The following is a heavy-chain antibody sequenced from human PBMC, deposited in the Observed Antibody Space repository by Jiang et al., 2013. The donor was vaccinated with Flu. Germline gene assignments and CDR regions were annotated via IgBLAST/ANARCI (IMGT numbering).Heavy chain of an antibody. J-gene: IGHJ4*02. Sequence: PGLVKPSETLSLTCAVSGASIISYCWSWVRQPAGKGLEWIGRIYTSGSTNFNPSLKSRVAMSVDTSKNQVSLRLTSVTAADTAVYYCARDGMTSGYPGVAPGYFDYWGQGALVTVSS. CDR3: ARDGMTSGYPGVAPGYFDY. V-gene: IGHV4-4*07. D-gene: IGHD3-22*01. CDR2: IYTSGST. CDR1: GASIISYC.